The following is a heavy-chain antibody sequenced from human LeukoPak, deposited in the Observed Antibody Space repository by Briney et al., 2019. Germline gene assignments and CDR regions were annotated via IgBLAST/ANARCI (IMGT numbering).Heavy chain of an antibody. V-gene: IGHV4-59*01. CDR2: IYYSGSA. J-gene: IGHJ4*02. CDR1: GGSISTYY. CDR3: ARSYGSGNYFGY. Sequence: PSETLSLTCTVSGGSISTYYWSWIRQPPGKGLEWIGYIYYSGSAKYNPSLKSRVTLSVDTSKNQFSLKLSSVTAADTAVYYCARSYGSGNYFGYWGQGTLVTVSS. D-gene: IGHD3-10*01.